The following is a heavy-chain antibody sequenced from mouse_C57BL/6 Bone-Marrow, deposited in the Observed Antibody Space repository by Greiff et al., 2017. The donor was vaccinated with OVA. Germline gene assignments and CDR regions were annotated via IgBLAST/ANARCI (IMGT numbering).Heavy chain of an antibody. CDR1: GFTFSSYA. Sequence: EVQGVESGEGLVKPGGSLKLSCAASGFTFSSYAMSWVRQTPEKRLEWVAYISRGGDYTYYADTVKGRFTISRDNARNTLYLQMSSLKSEDTAMYYCTRAYYYGSLTFDYWGQGTTLTVSS. V-gene: IGHV5-9-1*02. CDR2: ISRGGDYT. D-gene: IGHD1-1*01. J-gene: IGHJ2*01. CDR3: TRAYYYGSLTFDY.